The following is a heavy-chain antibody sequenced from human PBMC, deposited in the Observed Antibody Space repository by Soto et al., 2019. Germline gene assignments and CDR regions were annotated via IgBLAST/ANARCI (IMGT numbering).Heavy chain of an antibody. CDR2: AYYRSRWIY. CDR3: ARDASIAARNDAFDI. CDR1: GDSVSNNGAT. V-gene: IGHV6-1*01. J-gene: IGHJ3*02. D-gene: IGHD6-6*01. Sequence: SQTLSLTCAISGDSVSNNGATWNWIRQSPSRGLEWLGRAYYRSRWIYDYAMSVKSRITINPDTSKNQFSLQLNSVTPEDTAVYYCARDASIAARNDAFDIWGQGTMVTVSS.